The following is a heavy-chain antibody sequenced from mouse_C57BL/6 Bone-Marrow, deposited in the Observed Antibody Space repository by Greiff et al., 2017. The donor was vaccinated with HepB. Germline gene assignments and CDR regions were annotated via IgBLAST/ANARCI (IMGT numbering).Heavy chain of an antibody. Sequence: VQLKESGAELARPGASVKLSCKASGYTFTSYGISWVKQRTGQGLEWIGEIYPRSGNNYYNEKFKGKATLTADKSSSTAYMELRSLTSEDSAVYFCARGLIYYDYDGWYFDVWGTGTTVTVSS. J-gene: IGHJ1*03. CDR3: ARGLIYYDYDGWYFDV. V-gene: IGHV1-81*01. CDR1: GYTFTSYG. D-gene: IGHD2-4*01. CDR2: IYPRSGNN.